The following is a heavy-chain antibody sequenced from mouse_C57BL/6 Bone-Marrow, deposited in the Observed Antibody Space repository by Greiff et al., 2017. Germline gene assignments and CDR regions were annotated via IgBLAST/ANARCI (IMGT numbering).Heavy chain of an antibody. CDR2: ISDGGSYT. V-gene: IGHV5-4*03. D-gene: IGHD2-1*01. J-gene: IGHJ4*01. CDR3: ARGYYGNYYAMDY. Sequence: EVKLMESGGGLVKPGGSLKLSCAASGFTFSSYAMSWVRQTPEKRLEWVATISDGGSYTYYPDNVKGRFTISRDNAKNNLYLQMSHLKSEDTAMYYCARGYYGNYYAMDYWGQGTSVTVSS. CDR1: GFTFSSYA.